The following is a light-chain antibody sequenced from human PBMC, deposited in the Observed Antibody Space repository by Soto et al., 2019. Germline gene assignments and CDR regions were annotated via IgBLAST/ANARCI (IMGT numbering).Light chain of an antibody. CDR2: EVS. Sequence: QSVRTQPPSASGSPGQSVTISCTGTSSDVGGYNYVSWYQQHPGKAPKLMIYEVSKRPSGVPDRFSGSKSGNTASLTVSGLQAEDEADYYCSSYAGSNDVFGTGPKVTVL. V-gene: IGLV2-8*01. J-gene: IGLJ1*01. CDR1: SSDVGGYNY. CDR3: SSYAGSNDV.